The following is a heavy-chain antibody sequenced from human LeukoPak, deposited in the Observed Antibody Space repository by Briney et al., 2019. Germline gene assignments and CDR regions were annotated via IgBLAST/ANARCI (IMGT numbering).Heavy chain of an antibody. CDR3: ARGRGSGSSDY. J-gene: IGHJ4*02. V-gene: IGHV3-74*01. CDR2: INSDGSTT. CDR1: GFSFSSYW. D-gene: IGHD3-10*01. Sequence: GGSLRLSCAASGFSFSSYWMHWVRQVPGKGLVWVSRINSDGSTTIYADSVKGRFTISRDNAKNTLFLQMNSLRAEDTAVYYCARGRGSGSSDYWGQGTLVTVSS.